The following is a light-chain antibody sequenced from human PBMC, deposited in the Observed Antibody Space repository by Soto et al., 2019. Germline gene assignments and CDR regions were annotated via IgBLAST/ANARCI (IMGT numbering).Light chain of an antibody. Sequence: IVLTQSPGTLSLSPWERATLSCRASQSLSSSQLAWYQQKPGQAPRLLIHDASSRATGISDRFTGSGSGTDFTLTISRLEPEDFAVYYCQQYGSPITFGQGTRLEIK. CDR3: QQYGSPIT. CDR1: QSLSSSQ. CDR2: DAS. J-gene: IGKJ5*01. V-gene: IGKV3-20*01.